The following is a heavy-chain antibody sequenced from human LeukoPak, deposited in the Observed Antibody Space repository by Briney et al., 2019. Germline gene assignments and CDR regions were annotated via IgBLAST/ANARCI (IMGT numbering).Heavy chain of an antibody. CDR3: ARHGAPSGWFDP. CDR2: ISGSGSIT. CDR1: GFTFNNYA. J-gene: IGHJ5*02. D-gene: IGHD4/OR15-4a*01. V-gene: IGHV3-23*01. Sequence: GGSLRLSCVSSGFTFNNYAMNWVRQAPGKGLEWVSSISGSGSITYYADYVKGRFTISRDTSKNTLWLQMNSLIAEDTAVYYCARHGAPSGWFDPWGQGTLVTVSS.